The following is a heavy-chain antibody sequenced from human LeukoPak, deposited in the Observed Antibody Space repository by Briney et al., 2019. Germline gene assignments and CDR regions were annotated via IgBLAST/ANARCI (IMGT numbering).Heavy chain of an antibody. CDR2: MNTNSGNT. D-gene: IGHD3-3*01. CDR3: ARGLPKAVFGMVIED. CDR1: GYPFTSYN. V-gene: IGHV1-8*01. Sequence: ASVKVSCKASGYPFTSYNVNWVRQATGQGLEWMGWMNTNSGNTGYSQNFQGRVTMTRDTSISTAYMELSSLMSEDVAVYYCARGLPKAVFGMVIEDWGQGTLVTVSS. J-gene: IGHJ1*01.